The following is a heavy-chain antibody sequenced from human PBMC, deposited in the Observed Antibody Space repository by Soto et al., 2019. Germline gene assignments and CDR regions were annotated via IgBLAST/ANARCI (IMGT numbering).Heavy chain of an antibody. V-gene: IGHV2-5*02. CDR2: IYWDDDK. CDR3: AHIPNYYQYDWFDP. J-gene: IGHJ5*02. CDR1: GFSLTTRGVG. D-gene: IGHD3-16*01. Sequence: QITLKESGPTLVKPTQTLTLTCTFSGFSLTTRGVGVGWIRQPPGKALECLALIYWDDDKRYSPSLQSRLSISKHNXXNQVVLTMTNVDPVDTATYYCAHIPNYYQYDWFDPWGQGTLVSVSS.